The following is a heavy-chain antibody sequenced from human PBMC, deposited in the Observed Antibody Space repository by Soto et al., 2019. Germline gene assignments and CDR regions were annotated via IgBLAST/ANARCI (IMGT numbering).Heavy chain of an antibody. D-gene: IGHD6-13*01. CDR3: ARDQGSHPGD. J-gene: IGHJ4*02. CDR2: IHHSGST. V-gene: IGHV4-4*02. CDR1: GGSISNGDW. Sequence: QVQLQESGPGLVRPSGTVSLTCAVSGGSISNGDWWSWVRQPPGKGPEWIGEIHHSGSTNYNPSLKSRVTMSVVPSKNLFSLTLNSVTAADTAFYYCARDQGSHPGDWGQGTLVSVSS.